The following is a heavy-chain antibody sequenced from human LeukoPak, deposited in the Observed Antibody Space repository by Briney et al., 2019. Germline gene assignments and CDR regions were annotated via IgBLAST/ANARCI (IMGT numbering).Heavy chain of an antibody. CDR1: GFTFSSYA. V-gene: IGHV3-23*01. Sequence: QPGGSLRLSCKASGFTFSSYAMSWVRQAPGKGLEWVSTISGNGANTYYADSVKGRFTISRDNSKNTLYLQMNSLRAEDTAVYYCANRGVTSVGSYYFDYWGQETLVTVSS. D-gene: IGHD1-26*01. J-gene: IGHJ4*02. CDR2: ISGNGANT. CDR3: ANRGVTSVGSYYFDY.